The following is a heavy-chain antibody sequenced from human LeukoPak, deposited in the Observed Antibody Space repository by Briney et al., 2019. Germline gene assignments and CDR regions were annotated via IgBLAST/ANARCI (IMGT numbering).Heavy chain of an antibody. J-gene: IGHJ4*02. CDR1: GFTFSSYG. CDR2: IRYDGSNK. Sequence: PGGSLRLSCAASGFTFSSYGMHWVRQAPGKGLEWVAFIRYDGSNKYYADSVKGRFTISRDNFKNTLYLQMNSLRAEDTAVYYCAKGRVSIAARRFDYWGQGTLVTVSS. D-gene: IGHD6-6*01. CDR3: AKGRVSIAARRFDY. V-gene: IGHV3-30*02.